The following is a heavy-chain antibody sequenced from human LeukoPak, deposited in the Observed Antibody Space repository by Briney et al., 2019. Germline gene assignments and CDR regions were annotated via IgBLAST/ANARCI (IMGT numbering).Heavy chain of an antibody. V-gene: IGHV3-9*01. Sequence: PGGSLRLSCAASGFTFDDYAMHWVRQAPGKGLEWVSGITWNSGSIGYADSVKGRFTISRDNAKNSLYLQMNSLRAEDTALYYCAKKGTAATPDYWGQGTLVTVSS. J-gene: IGHJ4*02. CDR2: ITWNSGSI. CDR3: AKKGTAATPDY. D-gene: IGHD2-15*01. CDR1: GFTFDDYA.